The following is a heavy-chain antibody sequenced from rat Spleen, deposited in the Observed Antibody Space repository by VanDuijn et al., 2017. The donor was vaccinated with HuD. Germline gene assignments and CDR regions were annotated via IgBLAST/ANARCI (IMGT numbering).Heavy chain of an antibody. Sequence: EVQLVESGGGLVQPGRSLKLSCVASKFTFNNYWMTWIRQAPGKGLEWVASIANTGGYTYYPDSVKGRFTISRDNAKSTLFLQMDSLRSVDTATYYCTTMGEYWGQGVMVTVSS. CDR3: TTMGEY. J-gene: IGHJ2*01. CDR1: KFTFNNYW. CDR2: IANTGGYT. V-gene: IGHV5-31*01. D-gene: IGHD1-12*02.